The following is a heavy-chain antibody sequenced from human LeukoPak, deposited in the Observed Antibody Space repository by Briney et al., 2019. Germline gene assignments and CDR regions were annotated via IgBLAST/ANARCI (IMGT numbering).Heavy chain of an antibody. CDR3: ARNTVLRYFDWLSTDGMDV. CDR1: GGSISSYF. D-gene: IGHD3-9*01. V-gene: IGHV4-4*07. J-gene: IGHJ6*02. Sequence: SETLSLTCTVSGGSISSYFWSWIRQPAGKGLEWIGRIYTSGSTNYNPSLKSRVTISVDTSKNQFSLKLSSVTAADTAVYYCARNTVLRYFDWLSTDGMDVWGQGTTVTVSS. CDR2: IYTSGST.